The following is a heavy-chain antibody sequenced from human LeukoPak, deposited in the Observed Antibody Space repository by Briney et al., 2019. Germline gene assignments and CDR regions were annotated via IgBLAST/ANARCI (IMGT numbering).Heavy chain of an antibody. CDR2: INPNSGGT. J-gene: IGHJ6*02. Sequence: ASVKVSYKASGYTFTGYYMHWVRQAPGQGLEWMGWINPNSGGTNYAQKFQGWVTMTRDTSISTAYMELSRLRSDDTAVYYCARDSYDIFLARGYYYGMDVWGQGTTVTVSS. D-gene: IGHD3-9*01. CDR1: GYTFTGYY. CDR3: ARDSYDIFLARGYYYGMDV. V-gene: IGHV1-2*04.